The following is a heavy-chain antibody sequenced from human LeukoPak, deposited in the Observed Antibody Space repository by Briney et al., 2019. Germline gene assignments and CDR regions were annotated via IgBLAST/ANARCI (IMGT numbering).Heavy chain of an antibody. V-gene: IGHV4-39*01. CDR2: IHYSGST. D-gene: IGHD5-12*01. CDR3: ARYLVATINYFDY. CDR1: GGSISSSDYY. Sequence: SETLSLTCTVTGGSISSSDYYWGWIRQPPGKGLEWIGTIHYSGSTHYNPSLKSRVTVSEDTSKNQFSLKLSSVTAADTAVYYCARYLVATINYFDYWGQGTLVTVSS. J-gene: IGHJ4*02.